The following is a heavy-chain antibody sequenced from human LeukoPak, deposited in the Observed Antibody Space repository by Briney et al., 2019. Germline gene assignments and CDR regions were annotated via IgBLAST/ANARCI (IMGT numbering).Heavy chain of an antibody. J-gene: IGHJ3*01. CDR2: IYYSGST. CDR1: GGSISSYY. CDR3: ARSYGDYITGAYAFDV. Sequence: KPSETLSLTCTVSGGSISSYYWSWIRQPPGKGLEWIGYIYYSGSTNYNPSLKSRVTISVDTSKNQFSLKLSSVTAADTAVYYCARSYGDYITGAYAFDVWGQGTMVTVSS. D-gene: IGHD4-17*01. V-gene: IGHV4-59*08.